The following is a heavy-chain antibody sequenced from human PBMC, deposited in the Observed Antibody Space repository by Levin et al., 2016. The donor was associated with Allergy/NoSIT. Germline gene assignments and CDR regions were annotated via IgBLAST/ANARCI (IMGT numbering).Heavy chain of an antibody. J-gene: IGHJ6*02. Sequence: GESLKISCAASRFTFSTYSMNWVRQAPGKGLEWVSYISSSSSTIYYADSVKDRFTISRDNAKNSLYLQMNSLRDEDTAVYYCAREWVTGRTVNGMDVWGQGTTVTVSS. D-gene: IGHD2-21*02. CDR1: RFTFSTYS. V-gene: IGHV3-48*02. CDR2: ISSSSSTI. CDR3: AREWVTGRTVNGMDV.